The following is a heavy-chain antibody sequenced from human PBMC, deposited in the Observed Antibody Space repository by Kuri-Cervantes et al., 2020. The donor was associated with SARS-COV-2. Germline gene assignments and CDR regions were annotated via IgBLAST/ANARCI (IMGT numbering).Heavy chain of an antibody. J-gene: IGHJ4*02. Sequence: GESLKISCTASRFTFNTYAMSWVRQAPGKGLEWVSAISGSGGSTYYADSVQGRFTISRDNSKNTLYLQMNSLRAEDTAVYYCAKWDVIVVVAAPELHYWGQGTLVTVSS. CDR3: AKWDVIVVVAAPELHY. D-gene: IGHD2-15*01. CDR1: RFTFNTYA. CDR2: ISGSGGST. V-gene: IGHV3-23*01.